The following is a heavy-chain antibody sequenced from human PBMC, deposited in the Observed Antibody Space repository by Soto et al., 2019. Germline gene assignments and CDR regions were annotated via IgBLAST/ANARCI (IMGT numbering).Heavy chain of an antibody. J-gene: IGHJ5*02. CDR2: ISYDGSNK. CDR3: ASEIFGVVIPEGLRFDP. D-gene: IGHD3-3*01. CDR1: GFTFSSYA. V-gene: IGHV3-30-3*01. Sequence: QVQLVESGGGVVQPGRSLRLSCAASGFTFSSYAMHWVRQAPGKGLEWVAVISYDGSNKYYADSVKGRFTISRDNSKNTLYLQMNGLRAEDTAVYYCASEIFGVVIPEGLRFDPWGQGTLVTVSS.